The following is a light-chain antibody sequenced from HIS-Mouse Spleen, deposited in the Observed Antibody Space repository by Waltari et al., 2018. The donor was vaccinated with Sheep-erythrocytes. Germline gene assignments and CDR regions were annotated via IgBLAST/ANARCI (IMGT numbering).Light chain of an antibody. CDR3: CSYAGSYNHV. CDR1: SSDVGGYNY. V-gene: IGLV2-11*01. Sequence: QSALTQPRSVSGSPGQSVTISCPGTSSDVGGYNYVSWYQQHPGKAPKLMIYDVSKRPSGVPDRFSGSKSCNTASLTISGLQAEDEADYYCCSYAGSYNHVFATGTKVTVL. J-gene: IGLJ1*01. CDR2: DVS.